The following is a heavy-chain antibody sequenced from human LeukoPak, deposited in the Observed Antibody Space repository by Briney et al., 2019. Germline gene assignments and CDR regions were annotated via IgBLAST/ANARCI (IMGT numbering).Heavy chain of an antibody. CDR3: ARDHRSTNAFDI. J-gene: IGHJ3*02. V-gene: IGHV4-34*01. CDR1: GGSFSDFY. Sequence: SETLSLTCAVYGGSFSDFYWAWIRQPPGKGLEWIGEINYSGSASYNASLKSRGLISVDSSKNQVSLRLTSVTAADTAVYYCARDHRSTNAFDIWGQGTMVTVSS. D-gene: IGHD2/OR15-2a*01. CDR2: INYSGSA.